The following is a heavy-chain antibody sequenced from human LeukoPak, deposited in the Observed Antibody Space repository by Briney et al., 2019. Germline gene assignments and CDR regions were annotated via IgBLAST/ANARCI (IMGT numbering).Heavy chain of an antibody. CDR1: GFTFSSYS. Sequence: GSLRLSCAASGFTFSSYSMNWVRQAPGKGLEWVSYINSSSNTIYYADSVKGRFTISRDNAKNSLYLQMNSLRDEDTAVYYCARQQWLSYYFDYWGQGTLVTVSS. V-gene: IGHV3-48*02. D-gene: IGHD6-19*01. CDR2: INSSSNTI. CDR3: ARQQWLSYYFDY. J-gene: IGHJ4*02.